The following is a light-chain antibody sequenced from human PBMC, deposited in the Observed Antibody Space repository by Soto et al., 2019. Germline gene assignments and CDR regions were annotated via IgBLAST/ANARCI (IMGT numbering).Light chain of an antibody. CDR3: QVWDSSSDHRV. CDR1: NIGSKS. V-gene: IGLV3-21*04. CDR2: YDS. J-gene: IGLJ1*01. Sequence: SYELTQPPSVSVAPGKTARITCGGNNIGSKSVHWYQQKPGQAPVLVIYYDSDRPSGIPERFSGSNSGNTATLNISRVEAGDEADYYCQVWDSSSDHRVFGPGTKLTVL.